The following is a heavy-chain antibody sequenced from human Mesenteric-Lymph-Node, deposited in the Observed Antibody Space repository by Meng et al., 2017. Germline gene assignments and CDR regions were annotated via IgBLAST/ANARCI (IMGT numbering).Heavy chain of an antibody. Sequence: SVKVSCKASGGTFSSYTISWVRQAPGQGLEWMGGIIPIFGTANYAQKFQGRVTMTRDTSISTAYMELSRLRSDDTAVYYCATAITTRYSSGWYSDYWGQGTLVTVSS. D-gene: IGHD6-19*01. CDR2: IIPIFGTA. J-gene: IGHJ4*02. CDR1: GGTFSSYT. CDR3: ATAITTRYSSGWYSDY. V-gene: IGHV1-69*05.